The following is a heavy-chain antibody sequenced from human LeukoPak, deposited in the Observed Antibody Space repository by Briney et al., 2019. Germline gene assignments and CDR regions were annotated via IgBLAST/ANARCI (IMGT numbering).Heavy chain of an antibody. D-gene: IGHD3-22*01. CDR1: GFTFSGYW. CDR2: INGDGSNT. J-gene: IGHJ4*02. V-gene: IGHV3-74*01. CDR3: GSPYYYDSSGYVDY. Sequence: GGSLRLSCAASGFTFSGYWMHWVRQAPGKGLVWVSRINGDGSNTNYADSVKGRFTISRDNAKNTLYLQMNSLRVEDTAVYYCGSPYYYDSSGYVDYWGQGTLVTVSS.